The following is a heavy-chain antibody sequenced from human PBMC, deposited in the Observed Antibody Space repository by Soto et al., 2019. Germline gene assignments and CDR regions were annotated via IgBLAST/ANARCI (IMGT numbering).Heavy chain of an antibody. D-gene: IGHD5-12*01. Sequence: ELQLLESGGGLVQTGGSLRLSCVASGFTLTAYAMNWVRQPPGKGLEWVSAMSGGMGDSTYYADSVKGRFTISRDNSKNTLYLQLNRLRVEDTAVYYCANVSGFGGQGTLVTVSS. CDR3: ANVSGF. V-gene: IGHV3-23*01. CDR1: GFTLTAYA. J-gene: IGHJ4*02. CDR2: MSGGMGDST.